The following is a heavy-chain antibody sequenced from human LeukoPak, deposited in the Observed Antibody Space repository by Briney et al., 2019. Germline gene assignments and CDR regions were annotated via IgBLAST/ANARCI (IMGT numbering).Heavy chain of an antibody. Sequence: ASVKVSCKASGYAFTSYGISWVRQAPGQGLEWMGWISAYNGDTNYAQKLQGRVTMTTDTSTSTAYMELRSLRSDDTAVYYCAERGSGWYFHNWGQGTLVTVSS. J-gene: IGHJ4*02. CDR2: ISAYNGDT. CDR3: AERGSGWYFHN. CDR1: GYAFTSYG. V-gene: IGHV1-18*01. D-gene: IGHD6-19*01.